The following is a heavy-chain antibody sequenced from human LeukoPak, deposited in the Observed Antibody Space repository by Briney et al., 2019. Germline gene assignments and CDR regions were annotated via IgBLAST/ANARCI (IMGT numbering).Heavy chain of an antibody. CDR2: IYSGGST. Sequence: GGSLRLSCAASGFTVSSNYMSWVRQAPGKGLEWVSFIYSGGSTYYADSVKGRFTISRDNSKNTLYLQMNSLRAEDTAVYYCARGGPSGPYYYYYGMDVWGQGTTVTVSS. V-gene: IGHV3-66*02. CDR1: GFTVSSNY. J-gene: IGHJ6*02. CDR3: ARGGPSGPYYYYYGMDV.